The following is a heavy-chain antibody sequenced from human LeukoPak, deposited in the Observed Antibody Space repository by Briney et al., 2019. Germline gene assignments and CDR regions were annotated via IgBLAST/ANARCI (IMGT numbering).Heavy chain of an antibody. V-gene: IGHV3-7*03. Sequence: GGSLRLSCAASGFTFSDFWMSWVRQAPGKGLEWVANIKEDGSEKYYVDSVKGRFTISRDNTRNSVYLQMNSLRAEDTAVYYCAKGSYCSSTSCYLYWGQGTLVTVSS. J-gene: IGHJ4*02. CDR1: GFTFSDFW. D-gene: IGHD2-2*01. CDR3: AKGSYCSSTSCYLY. CDR2: IKEDGSEK.